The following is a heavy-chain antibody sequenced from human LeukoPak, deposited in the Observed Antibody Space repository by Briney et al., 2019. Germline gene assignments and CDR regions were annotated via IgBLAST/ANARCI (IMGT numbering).Heavy chain of an antibody. CDR3: ARDGWFGELDKDHFDY. J-gene: IGHJ4*02. CDR1: GFTFSDYH. CDR2: ISLSSTYT. D-gene: IGHD3-10*01. V-gene: IGHV3-11*06. Sequence: GGSLRLSCAASGFTFSDYHMSWIRQAPGKGLEWVSYISLSSTYTNYADSVKGRFTISRDNAKNLLYLQMNSLRVEDTDVYYCARDGWFGELDKDHFDYWGQGTLVTVSS.